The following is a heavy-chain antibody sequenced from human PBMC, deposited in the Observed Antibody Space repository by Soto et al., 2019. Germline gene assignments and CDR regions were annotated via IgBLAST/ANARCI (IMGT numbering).Heavy chain of an antibody. CDR1: GGSISSSGYY. Sequence: SETLSLTCLFSGGSISSSGYYWDWIRQPPGKGLEWIGSIYYSGSTYYSPSLKSRVTISVDTSKNQFSLKLSSVTAADTAVYYCARHISAGNYFDYWGQGTLVTVSS. V-gene: IGHV4-39*01. D-gene: IGHD1-26*01. CDR3: ARHISAGNYFDY. CDR2: IYYSGST. J-gene: IGHJ4*02.